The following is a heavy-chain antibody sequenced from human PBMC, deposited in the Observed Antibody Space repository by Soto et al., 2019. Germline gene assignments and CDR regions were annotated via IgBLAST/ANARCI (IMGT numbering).Heavy chain of an antibody. CDR1: GGSLSSYT. V-gene: IGHV1-69*02. Sequence: GSSVKGAWKGAGGSLSSYTIGWGRQATGQGLEWMGRIIPISGIANHAQKFQGRFTISRDNSHNTLYLQMNSLRPEDTAMYYCAKAVDISVGGLPPWAYRGNRTSVPVS. J-gene: IGHJ6*03. CDR3: AKAVDISVGGLPPWAY. D-gene: IGHD3-9*01. CDR2: IIPISGIA.